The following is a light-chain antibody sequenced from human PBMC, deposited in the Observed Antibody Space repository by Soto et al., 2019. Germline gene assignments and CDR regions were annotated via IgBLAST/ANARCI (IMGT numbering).Light chain of an antibody. V-gene: IGKV3-15*01. CDR2: GAS. CDR3: QQYNNWPRT. CDR1: RSVSSN. J-gene: IGKJ1*01. Sequence: EVVMTQSPSTLSVSPGERATLSCRASRSVSSNLAWYQQKPGQAPRLLIYGASTRATGIPARFSGSGSGTEFTLTISSLQSEDFAVYYCQQYNNWPRTFGQGTKVHI.